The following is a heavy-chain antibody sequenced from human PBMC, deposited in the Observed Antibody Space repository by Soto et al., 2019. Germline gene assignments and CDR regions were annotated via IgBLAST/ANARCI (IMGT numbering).Heavy chain of an antibody. CDR1: GFSLSTSGVG. D-gene: IGHD6-6*01. Sequence: QGTLKESGPTLVKPTQTLTLTCSFSGFSLSTSGVGVGWIRQSPGKALEWLALIYWSGDEHYRPSLKSRLSIIKETSKNHVGLIMTDMDPVDTATYYCARGLATLPGFAFDIWGQGTMVTVSS. V-gene: IGHV2-5*01. J-gene: IGHJ3*02. CDR2: IYWSGDE. CDR3: ARGLATLPGFAFDI.